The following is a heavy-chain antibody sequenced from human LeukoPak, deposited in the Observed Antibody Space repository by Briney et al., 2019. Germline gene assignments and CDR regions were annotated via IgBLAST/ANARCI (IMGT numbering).Heavy chain of an antibody. CDR2: ISAYNGNT. Sequence: ASVKVSCKASGYTFTGYYMHWVRQAPGQGLEWMGWISAYNGNTNYAQKLQGRVTMTTDTSTSTAYMELRSLRSDDTAVYYCARNIQLWLESYFDYWGQGTLVTVSS. CDR1: GYTFTGYY. D-gene: IGHD5-18*01. J-gene: IGHJ4*02. CDR3: ARNIQLWLESYFDY. V-gene: IGHV1-18*04.